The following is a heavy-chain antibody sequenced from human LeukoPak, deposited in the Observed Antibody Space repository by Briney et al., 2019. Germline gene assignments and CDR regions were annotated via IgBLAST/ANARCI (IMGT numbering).Heavy chain of an antibody. Sequence: SETLSLTCTVSGGSISSADYYWSWLRQPPGMGLEWIGYIFYSGSTYYNPSLRSRISISLDTSKNQFSLRLSSVTAADTAVFYCARYGGDFDYWGQGTLVTVSS. CDR2: IFYSGST. D-gene: IGHD3-10*01. J-gene: IGHJ4*02. V-gene: IGHV4-30-4*01. CDR1: GGSISSADYY. CDR3: ARYGGDFDY.